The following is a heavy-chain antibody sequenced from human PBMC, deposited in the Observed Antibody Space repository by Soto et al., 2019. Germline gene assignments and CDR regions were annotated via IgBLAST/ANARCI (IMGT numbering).Heavy chain of an antibody. J-gene: IGHJ4*02. V-gene: IGHV3-66*01. CDR1: GLTVSTNS. CDR3: ARDTPLFSFGYQRGNYFDY. D-gene: IGHD3-22*01. Sequence: GGSLRLSCVVSGLTVSTNSMNWVRQAPGKGLEWVSIIYSGGSTYYADSVKGRFTISRDTSRNTLYLQMSSLRVEDTAVYYCARDTPLFSFGYQRGNYFDYWGQGALVTVSS. CDR2: IYSGGST.